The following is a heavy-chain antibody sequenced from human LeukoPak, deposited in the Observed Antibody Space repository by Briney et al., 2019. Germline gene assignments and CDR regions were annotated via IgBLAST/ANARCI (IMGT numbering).Heavy chain of an antibody. Sequence: PGGSLRLSCAASGFTFSTYAMSWVRQAPGKGPEWVSAINSGGGGTHYADSVKGRFTISRDNSKNTVYLQMNSLRAEDTAVYYCAKPLRGWYDFDYWGQGTLVTVSS. D-gene: IGHD6-19*01. CDR3: AKPLRGWYDFDY. J-gene: IGHJ4*02. CDR1: GFTFSTYA. CDR2: INSGGGGT. V-gene: IGHV3-23*01.